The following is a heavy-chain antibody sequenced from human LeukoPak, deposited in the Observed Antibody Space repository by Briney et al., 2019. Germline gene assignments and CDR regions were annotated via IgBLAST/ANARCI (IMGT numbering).Heavy chain of an antibody. CDR2: ISAYNGNT. J-gene: IGHJ5*02. D-gene: IGHD1-26*01. CDR3: ARVPSGSYFRWFDP. Sequence: ATVNVSCKASGYTFTSYGISWVRQAPGQGLEWMGWISAYNGNTNYAQKLQGRVTMTTDTSTSTAYMELSSLRSDDTAVYYCARVPSGSYFRWFDPWGQGTLVTVSS. V-gene: IGHV1-18*01. CDR1: GYTFTSYG.